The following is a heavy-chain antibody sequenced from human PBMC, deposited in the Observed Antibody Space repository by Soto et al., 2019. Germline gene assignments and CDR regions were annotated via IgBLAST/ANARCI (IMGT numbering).Heavy chain of an antibody. V-gene: IGHV4-34*01. CDR3: ARGYYYGSGSYYSRSYYYYYGMDV. J-gene: IGHJ6*02. CDR2: INHSGST. Sequence: SETLSLTCAVYGGSFSGCYWSWIRQPPGKGLEWIGEINHSGSTNYNPSLKSRVTISVDTSKNQFSLKLSSVTAADTAVYYCARGYYYGSGSYYSRSYYYYYGMDVWGQGTTVTVSS. CDR1: GGSFSGCY. D-gene: IGHD3-10*01.